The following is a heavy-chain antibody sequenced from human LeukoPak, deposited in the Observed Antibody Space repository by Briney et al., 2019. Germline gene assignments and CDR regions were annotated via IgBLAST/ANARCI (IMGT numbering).Heavy chain of an antibody. D-gene: IGHD2-2*01. J-gene: IGHJ4*02. CDR2: ISGTGNSP. Sequence: GGSLRLSCAASGFTFSTYAMSWVRQAPGKGLEWVSAISGTGNSPYYGDSVKGRFTISRDNSKNTLYLQMNSLKIEDTAVYYCSRTGPDGAMDDFDYWGQGTLITVSS. V-gene: IGHV3-23*01. CDR3: SRTGPDGAMDDFDY. CDR1: GFTFSTYA.